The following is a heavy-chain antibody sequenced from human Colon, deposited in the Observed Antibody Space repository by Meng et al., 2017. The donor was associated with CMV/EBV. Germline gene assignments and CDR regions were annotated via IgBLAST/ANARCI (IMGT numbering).Heavy chain of an antibody. D-gene: IGHD2-2*01. J-gene: IGHJ4*02. CDR1: GDSFNAYY. CDR2: VFHSGT. V-gene: IGHV4-59*01. CDR3: ARGQGYCTSANCLKYYFDF. Sequence: GSLRLSCTVSGDSFNAYYWSWIRQSPGKGLEWIGYVFHSGTNYNPSLKSRVTMSADASRNQFSLRLNSVTAADTAVYYCARGQGYCTSANCLKYYFDFWGQGDLVTVSS.